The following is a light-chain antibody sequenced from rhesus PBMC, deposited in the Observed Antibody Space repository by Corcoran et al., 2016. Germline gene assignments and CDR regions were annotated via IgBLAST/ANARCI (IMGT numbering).Light chain of an antibody. J-gene: IGKJ4*01. CDR2: KAS. CDR1: QGISSW. Sequence: DIQMTQSPSSLSSSAGDTVTITCRASQGISSWLAWYQQKPGKAPKLLVYKASSLQSGVPSRFSGSGAGTDFTLTISSLQSEDFATDCCQQYSSRPLTFGGGTKVELK. V-gene: IGKV1-22*01. CDR3: QQYSSRPLT.